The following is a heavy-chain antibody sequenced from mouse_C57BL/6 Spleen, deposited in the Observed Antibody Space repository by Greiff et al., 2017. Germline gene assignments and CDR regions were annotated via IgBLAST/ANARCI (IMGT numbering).Heavy chain of an antibody. CDR1: GYSITSGYY. V-gene: IGHV3-6*01. CDR2: ISYDGSN. Sequence: EVKLQESGPGLVKPSQSLSLTCSVTGYSITSGYYWNWIRQFPGNKLEWMGYISYDGSNNYNPSLKNRISITRDTSKNQFFLKLNSVTTEDTATXYCARENGAMDYWGQGTSVTVSS. J-gene: IGHJ4*01. CDR3: ARENGAMDY.